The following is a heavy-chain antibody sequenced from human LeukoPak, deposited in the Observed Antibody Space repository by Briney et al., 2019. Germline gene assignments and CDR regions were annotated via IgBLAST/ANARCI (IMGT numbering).Heavy chain of an antibody. Sequence: LPGGSLRLSCAASGFTFSSYAMSWVRQAPGKGLEWVSAISGSGDNTYYADSVKGRFTVSRDNSKNTLYLQMNSLRAEDTAVYYCAKGTQWPDYFDYWGQGTLVTVSS. CDR1: GFTFSSYA. D-gene: IGHD6-19*01. J-gene: IGHJ4*02. V-gene: IGHV3-23*01. CDR2: ISGSGDNT. CDR3: AKGTQWPDYFDY.